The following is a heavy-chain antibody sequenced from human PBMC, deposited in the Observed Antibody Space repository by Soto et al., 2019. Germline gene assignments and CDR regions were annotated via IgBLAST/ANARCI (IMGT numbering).Heavy chain of an antibody. CDR3: ARAGSGSQAEYYYYGRDV. D-gene: IGHD1-26*01. CDR2: IIPIFGTA. V-gene: IGHV1-69*13. Sequence: SVKVSCKASGGTFSSYAISWVRQAPGQGLEWMGGIIPIFGTANYAQKFQGRVTITADESTSTAYMELSSLRSEDTAVYYCARAGSGSQAEYYYYGRDVWGQGTTGTVAS. J-gene: IGHJ6*01. CDR1: GGTFSSYA.